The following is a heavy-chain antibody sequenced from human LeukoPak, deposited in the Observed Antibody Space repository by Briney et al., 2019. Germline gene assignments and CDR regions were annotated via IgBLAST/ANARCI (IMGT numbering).Heavy chain of an antibody. CDR1: GGTYSSYA. CDR2: IIPIFGTA. V-gene: IGHV1-69*05. Sequence: ASVKVSCKASGGTYSSYAISWVRQAPGQGLEWMGGIIPIFGTANYAQKFQGRVTITTDESTSTAYMGLSSLRSEDTAVYYCARGLYVSPLYYYYYYTDVWGKGTTVTVSS. J-gene: IGHJ6*03. D-gene: IGHD5/OR15-5a*01. CDR3: ARGLYVSPLYYYYYYTDV.